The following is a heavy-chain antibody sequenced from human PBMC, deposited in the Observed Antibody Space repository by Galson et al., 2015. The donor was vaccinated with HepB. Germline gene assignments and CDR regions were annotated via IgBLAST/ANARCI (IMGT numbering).Heavy chain of an antibody. CDR3: ARVREMATILGAFDI. V-gene: IGHV4-31*03. D-gene: IGHD5-24*01. J-gene: IGHJ3*02. CDR2: IYYSGST. CDR1: GGSISSGGYY. Sequence: LSLTCTVSGGSISSGGYYWSWIRQHPGKGLEWIGYIYYSGSTYYNPSLKSRVTISVDTSKNQFSLKLSSVTAADTAVYYCARVREMATILGAFDIWGQGTMVTVSS.